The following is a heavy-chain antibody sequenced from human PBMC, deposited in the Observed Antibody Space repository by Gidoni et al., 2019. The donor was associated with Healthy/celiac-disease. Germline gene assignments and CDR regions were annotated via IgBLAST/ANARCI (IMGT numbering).Heavy chain of an antibody. CDR3: ASSRVYLY. J-gene: IGHJ4*02. D-gene: IGHD2-8*01. CDR2: IYSGGST. V-gene: IGHV3-53*01. CDR1: GFTGSSNY. Sequence: EVQLLESGGGFIQRGGSCRLSCPASGFTGSSNYMSCVRQAPGKGLEWVSVIYSGGSTYYADSVKGRFTISRDNSKNTLYLQMNSLRAEDTAVYYCASSRVYLYWGQGTLVTVSS.